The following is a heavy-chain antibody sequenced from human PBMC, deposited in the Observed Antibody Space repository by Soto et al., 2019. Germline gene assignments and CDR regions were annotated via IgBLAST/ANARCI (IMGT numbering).Heavy chain of an antibody. Sequence: SATLSLTCTVSGGSISSRINYWGWVRQPPGKGPAWIGNVYYSGSTDYNPSLKSRVTISVDTSKNQFSLNLRSMTAADTAMYYCARMVRDIGSSPKPDYFDNWGQGILVTVSS. CDR1: GGSISSRINY. CDR3: ARMVRDIGSSPKPDYFDN. J-gene: IGHJ4*02. CDR2: VYYSGST. V-gene: IGHV4-39*01. D-gene: IGHD2-2*01.